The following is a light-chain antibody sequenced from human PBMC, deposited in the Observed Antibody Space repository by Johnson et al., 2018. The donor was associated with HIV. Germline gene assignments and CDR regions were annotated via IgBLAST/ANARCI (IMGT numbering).Light chain of an antibody. CDR3: GTWDSSLSAHYV. J-gene: IGLJ1*01. CDR1: SSNIGKNY. V-gene: IGLV1-51*02. Sequence: QSIMTQPPSVSAALGQKVTVSCAGSSSNIGKNYVSWYQQLPGTAPKLLIYESNKRPSGIPDRFSGSESGTSATLGITGLQTGDEADYYCGTWDSSLSAHYVFGTGTKVTVL. CDR2: ESN.